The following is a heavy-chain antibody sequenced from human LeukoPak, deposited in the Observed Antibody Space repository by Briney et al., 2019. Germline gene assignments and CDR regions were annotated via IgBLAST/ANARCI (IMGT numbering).Heavy chain of an antibody. J-gene: IGHJ4*02. D-gene: IGHD5-24*01. CDR3: ARVERWLQFSLIDY. Sequence: PGGSLRLSCAASGFTVSSNYMSWVRQAPGKGLEWVSVIYSGGSTYYEDSVKGRFTISRDNSKNTLYLQMNSLRAEDTAVYYCARVERWLQFSLIDYWGQGTLVTVSS. V-gene: IGHV3-53*01. CDR1: GFTVSSNY. CDR2: IYSGGST.